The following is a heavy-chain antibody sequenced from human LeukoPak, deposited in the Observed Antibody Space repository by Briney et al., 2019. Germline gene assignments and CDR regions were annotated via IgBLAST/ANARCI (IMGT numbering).Heavy chain of an antibody. CDR3: ARDVCSSTSCYETDY. J-gene: IGHJ4*02. D-gene: IGHD2-2*01. CDR2: IKQDGSEK. V-gene: IGHV3-7*01. CDR1: GFTFSSYW. Sequence: PGGSLRLSCAASGFTFSSYWMSWVRQAPGKGLEWVANIKQDGSEKYYVDSVKGRFTISRDNAKNSLYLQMNSLRAEDTAVYYCARDVCSSTSCYETDYWGQGTLVTVSS.